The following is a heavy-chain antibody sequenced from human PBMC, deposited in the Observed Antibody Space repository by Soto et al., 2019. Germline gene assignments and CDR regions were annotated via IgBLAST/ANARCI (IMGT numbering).Heavy chain of an antibody. V-gene: IGHV3-30*18. CDR1: GFTFSSYG. CDR2: ISYDGSNK. CDR3: SKGFSYSVIDY. J-gene: IGHJ4*02. D-gene: IGHD5-18*01. Sequence: GGSLRLSCAASGFTFSSYGMHWVRQAPGKGLEWVAVISYDGSNKYYADSVKGRFTISRDNSKNTLYLQMSSLRAEDTAVYYCSKGFSYSVIDYWGQRTLVTVSS.